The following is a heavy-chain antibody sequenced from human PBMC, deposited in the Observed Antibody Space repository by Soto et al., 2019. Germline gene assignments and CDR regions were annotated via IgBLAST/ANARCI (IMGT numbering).Heavy chain of an antibody. CDR3: SKSQTPMVRGVIEAFDY. CDR2: INWNGGTT. D-gene: IGHD3-10*01. Sequence: EVQLVESGGGVVRPGGSLRLSCVASGFTFDDYAMSWVRQVPGKGLEWVSGINWNGGTTHYADSVKGRFTISRDNARNSLDLQMNSLRAEDTALYYCSKSQTPMVRGVIEAFDYWGQGTLVTVSS. J-gene: IGHJ4*02. V-gene: IGHV3-20*04. CDR1: GFTFDDYA.